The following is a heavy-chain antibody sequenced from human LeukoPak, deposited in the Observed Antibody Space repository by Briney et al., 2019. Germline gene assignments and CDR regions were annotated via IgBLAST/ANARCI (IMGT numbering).Heavy chain of an antibody. V-gene: IGHV3-21*05. Sequence: GGSLRLSCAGAEFTFSDYTMNWVRQAPGKGLEWVSYISPDSTEIYYADSVKGRFTISRDNAKNSLYLQMNSLRAEDTAVYYCASGSGSYEYYYMDVWGKGTTVTVSS. CDR3: ASGSGSYEYYYMDV. CDR1: EFTFSDYT. J-gene: IGHJ6*03. D-gene: IGHD1-26*01. CDR2: ISPDSTEI.